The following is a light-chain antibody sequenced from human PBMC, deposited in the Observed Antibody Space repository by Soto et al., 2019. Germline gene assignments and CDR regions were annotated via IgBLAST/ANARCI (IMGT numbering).Light chain of an antibody. CDR2: KDS. Sequence: MLLIYKDSGRPSGIPVRFSGSSSGTTVTLTISGAQVEDEADYYCYSATDDHYVFGTGTKVTVL. CDR3: YSATDDHYV. J-gene: IGLJ1*01. V-gene: IGLV3-27*01.